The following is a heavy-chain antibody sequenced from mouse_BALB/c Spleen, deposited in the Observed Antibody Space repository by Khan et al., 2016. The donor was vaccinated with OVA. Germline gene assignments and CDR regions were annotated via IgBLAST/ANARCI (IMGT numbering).Heavy chain of an antibody. J-gene: IGHJ3*01. CDR3: ARSGYGNPFAY. V-gene: IGHV1S81*02. Sequence: QVQLQQPGAELVKPGASVKISCKASGYTFTSFYMYWVKQRPGQGLEWIGGINPSNGGTHFYEKFKSQATLTVDKSSTTAYLQFSSLTSEDSAVYDCARSGYGNPFAYWGQGTLVTVSA. CDR2: INPSNGGT. D-gene: IGHD2-1*01. CDR1: GYTFTSFY.